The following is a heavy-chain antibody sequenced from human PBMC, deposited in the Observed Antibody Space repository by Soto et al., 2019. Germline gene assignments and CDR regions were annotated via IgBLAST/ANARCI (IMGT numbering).Heavy chain of an antibody. Sequence: PSETLSLTCTVSGGSISSSSYYWGWIRQPPGKGLEWIGTIYYTGSTYYNPSLKSRVTISVDTSKNQFSLKLSSVTAADTAVYYCARRTGGILTGYYDYWGQGTLVTVSS. V-gene: IGHV4-39*01. J-gene: IGHJ4*02. CDR3: ARRTGGILTGYYDY. D-gene: IGHD3-9*01. CDR1: GGSISSSSYY. CDR2: IYYTGST.